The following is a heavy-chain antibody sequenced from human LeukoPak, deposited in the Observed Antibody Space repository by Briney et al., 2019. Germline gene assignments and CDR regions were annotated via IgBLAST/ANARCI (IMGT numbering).Heavy chain of an antibody. CDR1: GGSFSGYY. Sequence: SSETLSLTCAVYGGSFSGYYWSWIRQPPGTGLEWIGRVSHTGSTDYNPSLRSRVIVSVDTSKDQFSLKLSSVTAADTAVYYCARVDGWAYSGYDAFAFLRAPWGQGTLVTVSS. CDR2: VSHTGST. D-gene: IGHD5-12*01. CDR3: ARVDGWAYSGYDAFAFLRAP. J-gene: IGHJ5*02. V-gene: IGHV4-34*01.